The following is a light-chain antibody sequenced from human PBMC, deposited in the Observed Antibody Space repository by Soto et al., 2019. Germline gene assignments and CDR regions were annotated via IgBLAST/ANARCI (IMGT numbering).Light chain of an antibody. V-gene: IGLV2-14*01. CDR1: SSDVGGYKY. J-gene: IGLJ3*02. CDR3: AAWDDSLNGQV. Sequence: QSVLTQPASVSGSPGQSITISCTGTSSDVGGYKYVSWYQQHPDKAPKLIIFEVSNRPSGISSRFSGSKSGNTASLTISGLQAEDEADYYCAAWDDSLNGQVFGGGTKLTVL. CDR2: EVS.